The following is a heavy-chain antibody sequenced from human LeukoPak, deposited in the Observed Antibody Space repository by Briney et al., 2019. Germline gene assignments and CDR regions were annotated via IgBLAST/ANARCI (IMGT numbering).Heavy chain of an antibody. V-gene: IGHV1-18*01. J-gene: IGHJ4*02. Sequence: ASVKVSCKASGYTFTSYGISWVRQAPGQGLEWMGWISAYNGNTNYAQKLQGRVTMTTDTSTSTAYMELRSLRSDDTAVYYCARDSGYSSGYDYRTSDYWGQGTLVTVSS. CDR1: GYTFTSYG. CDR3: ARDSGYSSGYDYRTSDY. CDR2: ISAYNGNT. D-gene: IGHD5-12*01.